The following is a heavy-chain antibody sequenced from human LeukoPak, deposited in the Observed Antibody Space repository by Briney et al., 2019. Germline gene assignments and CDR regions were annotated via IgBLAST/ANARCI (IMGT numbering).Heavy chain of an antibody. CDR1: GFTFSNYW. CDR3: ARDTGYDTFDY. CDR2: IKEDGSDK. J-gene: IGHJ4*02. D-gene: IGHD5-12*01. V-gene: IGHV3-7*05. Sequence: GGSLRLSCAASGFTFSNYWMSWVRQAPGKGLEWVANIKEDGSDKYYVNSVKGRFTISRDNAKNSQYLQMNSLRAEDTAVYYCARDTGYDTFDYWGQGTLVTVSS.